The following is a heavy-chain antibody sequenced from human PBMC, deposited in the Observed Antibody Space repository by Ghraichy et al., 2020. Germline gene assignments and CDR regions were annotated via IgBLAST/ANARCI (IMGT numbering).Heavy chain of an antibody. CDR3: ARDYLYSRWYYDFWSGQPDAYYGMDV. Sequence: VGSLRLSCAASGFTFSSYGMHWVRQAPGKGLEWVAVIWYDGSNKYYADSVKGRFTISRDNSKNTLYLQMNSLRAEDTAVYYCARDYLYSRWYYDFWSGQPDAYYGMDVWGQGTTVTVSS. D-gene: IGHD3-3*01. CDR1: GFTFSSYG. V-gene: IGHV3-33*01. J-gene: IGHJ6*02. CDR2: IWYDGSNK.